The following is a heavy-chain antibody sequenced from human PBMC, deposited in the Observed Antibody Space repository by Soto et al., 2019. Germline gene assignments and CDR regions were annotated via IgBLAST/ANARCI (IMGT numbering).Heavy chain of an antibody. D-gene: IGHD6-19*01. CDR3: AKEEWLVSRFESYYYYMDV. J-gene: IGHJ6*03. CDR2: ISGSGGST. Sequence: GGSLRLSCAASGFTFSSYAMSWVRQAPGKGLEWVSAISGSGGSTYYADSVKGRFTISRDNSKNTLYLQMNSLRAEDTAVYYCAKEEWLVSRFESYYYYMDVWGKGTTVTVSS. CDR1: GFTFSSYA. V-gene: IGHV3-23*01.